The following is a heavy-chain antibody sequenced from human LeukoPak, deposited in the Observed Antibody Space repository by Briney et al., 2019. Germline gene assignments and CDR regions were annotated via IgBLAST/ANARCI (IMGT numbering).Heavy chain of an antibody. CDR3: ARDLGDGYLANDY. J-gene: IGHJ4*02. CDR1: GGSISSGAYY. Sequence: SQTLSLTCTVSGGSISSGAYYWSWIRQHPGKGLEWIGYFYYSGSTYYNPSLKSRVTISVDTSKNQFSLDLSSVTAADTAVYYCARDLGDGYLANDYWGQGTLVTASS. V-gene: IGHV4-31*03. D-gene: IGHD5-24*01. CDR2: FYYSGST.